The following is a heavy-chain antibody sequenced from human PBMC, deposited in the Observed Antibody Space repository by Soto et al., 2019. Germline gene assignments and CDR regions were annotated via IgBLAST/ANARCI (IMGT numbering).Heavy chain of an antibody. CDR1: GGSISSGDYY. CDR3: ARGPGNYGGIQDY. Sequence: KPSETLSLTCTVSGGSISSGDYYWSWIRQHPVKGLEWIGYIYYSGSTYYNPSLRSRITISIDTSKNQVSLKLSSVTAADTAVYYCARGPGNYGGIQDYWGQGTLVTVSS. V-gene: IGHV4-31*03. J-gene: IGHJ4*02. CDR2: IYYSGST. D-gene: IGHD4-17*01.